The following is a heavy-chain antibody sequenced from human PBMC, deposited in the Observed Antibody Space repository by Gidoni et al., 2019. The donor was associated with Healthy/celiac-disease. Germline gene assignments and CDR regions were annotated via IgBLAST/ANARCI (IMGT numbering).Heavy chain of an antibody. Sequence: QVQLVESGGGVVQPGRSLRLSCAASGFTFSSYGMHWVRQAPGKGLEWVAVIWYDGSNKYYADSVKGRFTISRDNSKNTLYLQMNSLRAEDTAVYYCARDSGESLAVVDAFDIWGQGTMVTVSS. CDR3: ARDSGESLAVVDAFDI. V-gene: IGHV3-33*01. CDR1: GFTFSSYG. D-gene: IGHD3-10*01. J-gene: IGHJ3*02. CDR2: IWYDGSNK.